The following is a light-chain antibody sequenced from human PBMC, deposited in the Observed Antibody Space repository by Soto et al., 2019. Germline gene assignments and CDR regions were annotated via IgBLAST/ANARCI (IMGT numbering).Light chain of an antibody. CDR2: AAS. Sequence: DIQMTQSPSSLAATVGDRVTITCRASQGIRSYLNWYQQKPGKAPKLLIYAASSLQSGVPSRFSGSGSGTDFTLTISSLLPEDFATYYCQQSYSTPHTFGQGTKLEIK. V-gene: IGKV1-39*01. CDR1: QGIRSY. J-gene: IGKJ2*01. CDR3: QQSYSTPHT.